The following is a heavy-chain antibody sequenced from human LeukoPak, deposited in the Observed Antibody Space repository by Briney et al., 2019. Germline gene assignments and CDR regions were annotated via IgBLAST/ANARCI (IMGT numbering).Heavy chain of an antibody. CDR1: GGSISNYH. Sequence: SETLSLTCSVSGGSISNYHWSWIRQPAGKGLEWIGQIHTSGSTNYNPPLKSRVTMSIDTPENQLSLTIRSVTAADTAVYYCARRDISSGWSFDYWGQGTLVTVSS. J-gene: IGHJ4*02. CDR3: ARRDISSGWSFDY. CDR2: IHTSGST. D-gene: IGHD6-19*01. V-gene: IGHV4-4*07.